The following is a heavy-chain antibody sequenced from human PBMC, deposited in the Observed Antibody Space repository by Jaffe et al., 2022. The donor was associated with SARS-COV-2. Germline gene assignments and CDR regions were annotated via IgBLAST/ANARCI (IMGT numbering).Heavy chain of an antibody. V-gene: IGHV2-5*02. Sequence: QITLKESGPTLVKPTQTLTLTCTFSGFSLSASGVGVAWIRQPPGKALEWVASIYWDDSKRYNSSLKSRLTITKDTSKNQVVLTVTNMDAMDTATYFCTHSKESGHYPYDNWGPGTLVTVST. J-gene: IGHJ4*02. CDR1: GFSLSASGVG. D-gene: IGHD3-3*01. CDR3: THSKESGHYPYDN. CDR2: IYWDDSK.